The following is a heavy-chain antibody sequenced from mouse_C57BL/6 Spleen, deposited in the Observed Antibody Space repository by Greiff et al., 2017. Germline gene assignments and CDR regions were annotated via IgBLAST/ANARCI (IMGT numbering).Heavy chain of an antibody. V-gene: IGHV1-62-2*01. CDR3: ARETGDYDGEYAMDY. J-gene: IGHJ4*01. Sequence: QVHVKQSGAELVKPGASVKLSCKASGYTFTEYTIHWVKQRSGQGLEWIGWFYPGSGSIKYNEKFKDKATLTADKSSSTVYMELSRLTSEDSAVYFCARETGDYDGEYAMDYWGQGTSVTVSS. CDR1: GYTFTEYT. D-gene: IGHD2-4*01. CDR2: FYPGSGSI.